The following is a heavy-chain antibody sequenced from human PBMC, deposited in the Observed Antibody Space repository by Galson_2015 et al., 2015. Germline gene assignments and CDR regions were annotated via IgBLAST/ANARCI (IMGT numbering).Heavy chain of an antibody. CDR2: IWYDGSNK. V-gene: IGHV3-33*01. CDR3: ASGGYSGYDFDY. Sequence: SLSLSCAASGFTFSSYGMHWVRQAPGKGLEWVAVIWYDGSNKYYADSVKGRFTISRDNSKNTLYLQMNSLRAEDTAVYYCASGGYSGYDFDYWGQGTLVTVSS. CDR1: GFTFSSYG. J-gene: IGHJ4*02. D-gene: IGHD5-12*01.